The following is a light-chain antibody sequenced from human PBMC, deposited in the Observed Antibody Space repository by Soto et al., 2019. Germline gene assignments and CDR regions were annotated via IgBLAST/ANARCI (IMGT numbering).Light chain of an antibody. V-gene: IGKV3-15*01. CDR1: QSVSSN. CDR2: GAS. CDR3: QQYNNWPWT. J-gene: IGKJ1*01. Sequence: EIVMTQSPATLSVSPGDRATLSCRASQSVSSNLAWYQQKPGQAPRLLIYGASTKATVIPARFSGSGSGTEFTLTITSLQSEDSAVYYFQQYNNWPWTFGQGTKVEIK.